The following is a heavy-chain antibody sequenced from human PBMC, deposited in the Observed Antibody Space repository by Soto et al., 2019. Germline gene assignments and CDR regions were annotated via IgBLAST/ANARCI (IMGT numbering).Heavy chain of an antibody. J-gene: IGHJ4*02. CDR3: ARVTDS. CDR2: MYHSEST. CDR1: GGSIISGGYS. Sequence: QLQLQESGSGLVKPSQTLSLTCAVSGGSIISGGYSWSWILQPPGKGLEWIGYMYHSESTYYNPSLKSPVTISIDSSKYQFSLKLSSVTAPDTALYYCARVTDSWGQAILVTVSS. V-gene: IGHV4-30-2*01.